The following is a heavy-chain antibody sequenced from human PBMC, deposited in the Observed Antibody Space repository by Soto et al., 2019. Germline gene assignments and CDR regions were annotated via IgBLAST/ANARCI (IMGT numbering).Heavy chain of an antibody. CDR2: INPMGGST. CDR1: RYTFINYY. CDR3: ARDLAAGDL. Sequence: GASVKVSCKASRYTFINYYIHWVRQAPGQGLEWMAIINPMGGSTNYAQEFQGRVTLTSDTSTSTVYMELSSLRFEDTALFYCARDLAAGDLWGQGTLVTVSS. D-gene: IGHD6-13*01. V-gene: IGHV1-46*01. J-gene: IGHJ5*02.